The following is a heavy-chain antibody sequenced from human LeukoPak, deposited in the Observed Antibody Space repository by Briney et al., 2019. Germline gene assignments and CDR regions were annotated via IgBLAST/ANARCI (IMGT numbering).Heavy chain of an antibody. D-gene: IGHD6-13*01. Sequence: GGCLRLFCAASTFTFSRYSMNWVRQAPGKGLEWVSSISSSGNYIYYADSVKGRFTVSRDNAKNSLYLQMNSLRAEDTAVYYCARDIDSSTGASGTYYYYYGMDVWGNGTTVTVSS. CDR3: ARDIDSSTGASGTYYYYYGMDV. CDR2: ISSSGNYI. J-gene: IGHJ6*04. CDR1: TFTFSRYS. V-gene: IGHV3-21*01.